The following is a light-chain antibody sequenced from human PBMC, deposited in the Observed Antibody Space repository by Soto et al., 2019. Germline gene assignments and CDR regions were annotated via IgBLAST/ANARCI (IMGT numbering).Light chain of an antibody. V-gene: IGKV1-5*03. CDR2: RAS. CDR1: QSISNW. CDR3: QQYSTYSHT. J-gene: IGKJ2*01. Sequence: DIPMTQSPSTLSASVGDRVTITCRASQSISNWLAWYQQKPGKAPKLLIYRASALESGVPSRFSGSGSGTEFTLTISSLQPDDFATYYCQQYSTYSHTFGQGTKRQS.